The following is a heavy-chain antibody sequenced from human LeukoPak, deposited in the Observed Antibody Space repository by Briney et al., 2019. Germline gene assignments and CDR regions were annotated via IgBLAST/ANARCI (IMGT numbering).Heavy chain of an antibody. D-gene: IGHD6-6*01. CDR1: GYTLTELS. CDR2: FDPEDGET. J-gene: IGHJ6*02. CDR3: ATVPGIAARNYYYYGMDV. Sequence: ASVKVSCKVSGYTLTELSMHWVRQAPGKGLEWMGGFDPEDGETIYAQKFQGRVTMTEDTSTDTAYMELSSLRSEDTAVYYCATVPGIAARNYYYYGMDVWGQGTTVTVSS. V-gene: IGHV1-24*01.